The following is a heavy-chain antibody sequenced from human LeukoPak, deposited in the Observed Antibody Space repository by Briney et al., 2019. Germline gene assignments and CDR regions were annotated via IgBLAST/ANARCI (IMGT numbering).Heavy chain of an antibody. CDR1: GGSISSYY. J-gene: IGHJ6*04. D-gene: IGHD6-13*01. Sequence: PSETLSLTCTVSGGSISSYYWSWIRQPPGKGLEWIGYIYYSGSTNYNPSLKSRLTISVDTSKNQFSLKLSSVTAADTAVYYCARVWGGSSSWLSMDVWGKGTTVTISS. V-gene: IGHV4-59*12. CDR3: ARVWGGSSSWLSMDV. CDR2: IYYSGST.